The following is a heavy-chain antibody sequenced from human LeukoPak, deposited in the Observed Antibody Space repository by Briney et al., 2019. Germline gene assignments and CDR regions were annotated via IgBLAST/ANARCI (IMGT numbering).Heavy chain of an antibody. CDR2: IFHSGST. D-gene: IGHD3-10*01. J-gene: IGHJ6*04. CDR3: ARASGSYGSGSYYYYGMDV. Sequence: SETLSLTCAVSGYSISSGYYWGWIRQPPGKGLEWIGSIFHSGSTYYNPSLKSRVNMSVDMSKNQISLKLSSVTAADTAVYYCARASGSYGSGSYYYYGMDVWGKGTTVTVSS. CDR1: GYSISSGYY. V-gene: IGHV4-38-2*01.